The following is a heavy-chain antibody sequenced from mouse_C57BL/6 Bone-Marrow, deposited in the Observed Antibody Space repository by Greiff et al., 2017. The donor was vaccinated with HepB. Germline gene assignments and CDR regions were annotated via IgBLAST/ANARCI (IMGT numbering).Heavy chain of an antibody. Sequence: EVKLVESGGGLVKPGGSLKLSCAASGFTFSSYAMSWVRKTPEKRLEWVATISDGGSYNYYPDNVKGRFTISRDNAKNNLYLQMSHLKSEDTAMYYCAREGIYYGNYWFAYWGQGTLVTVSA. V-gene: IGHV5-4*01. CDR3: AREGIYYGNYWFAY. CDR2: ISDGGSYN. CDR1: GFTFSSYA. D-gene: IGHD2-1*01. J-gene: IGHJ3*01.